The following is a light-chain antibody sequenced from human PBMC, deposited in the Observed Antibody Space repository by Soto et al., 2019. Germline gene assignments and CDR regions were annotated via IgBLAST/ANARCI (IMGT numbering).Light chain of an antibody. CDR2: AVN. CDR3: SSYAGSTYV. V-gene: IGLV2-8*01. J-gene: IGLJ1*01. CDR1: SGDVGGYNS. Sequence: QSVLTQPPSASGSPGQSVTISCTVTSGDVGGYNSVSWYQQHPGKAPKLMIYAVNKRPSGVPDRFSGSKSDNTASLTVSGLQAEDEADYYCSSYAGSTYVFGTGTKVTLL.